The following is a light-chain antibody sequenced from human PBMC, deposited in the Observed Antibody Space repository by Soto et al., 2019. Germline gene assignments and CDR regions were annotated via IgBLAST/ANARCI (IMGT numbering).Light chain of an antibody. J-gene: IGKJ1*01. Sequence: DVQLTQSLSSLSASIGDTVTISCRSSQSITTSLNWYQQKPGKPPALLIYGSSARQIGVPHRFSASGSGTDFTLTITRLQHEDFATYYCQQSYSLPRTFGQGTKMDLK. CDR1: QSITTS. CDR2: GSS. CDR3: QQSYSLPRT. V-gene: IGKV1-39*01.